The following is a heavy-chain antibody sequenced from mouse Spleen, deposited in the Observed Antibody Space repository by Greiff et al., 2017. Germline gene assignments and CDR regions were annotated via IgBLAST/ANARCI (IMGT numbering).Heavy chain of an antibody. D-gene: IGHD2-4*01. CDR2: IDPSDSYT. Sequence: QVQLKQPGAELVMPGASVKLSCKASGYTFTSYWTHWVKQRPGQGLEWIGEIDPSDSYTNYNQKFKGKATLTVDKSSSTAYMQLSSLTSEDSAVYYCAREGDYDGDYWGQGTTLTVSS. J-gene: IGHJ2*01. V-gene: IGHV1-69*01. CDR3: AREGDYDGDY. CDR1: GYTFTSYW.